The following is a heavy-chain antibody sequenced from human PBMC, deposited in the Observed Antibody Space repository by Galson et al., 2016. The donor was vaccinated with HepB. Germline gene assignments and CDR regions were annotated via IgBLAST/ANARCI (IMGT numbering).Heavy chain of an antibody. CDR2: ISYDGSNK. D-gene: IGHD2-15*01. V-gene: IGHV3-30*18. CDR3: AKDFGRFRDSGSCFPLDC. CDR1: GFTFSYHG. Sequence: SLRLSCAGSGFTFSYHGMHWVRQAPGKGLEWVAFISYDGSNKYYIDSVKGRFTISRDNSRDTLYLQMNSLRTEDTAVFYCAKDFGRFRDSGSCFPLDCWGPGTLVSVSS. J-gene: IGHJ4*02.